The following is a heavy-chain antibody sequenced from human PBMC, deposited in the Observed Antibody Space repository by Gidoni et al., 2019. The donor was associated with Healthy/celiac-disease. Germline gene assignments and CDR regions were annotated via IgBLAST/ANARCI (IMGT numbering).Heavy chain of an antibody. D-gene: IGHD3-10*01. Sequence: QVQLQESGPGLVKPSQTLSLTCAVSGGSISSGGYPWSWIRQPPGKGLEWIGYIYYSGSTYYNPSLKSRVTISVDTSKNQFSLKLSSVTAADTAVYYCARGFKEGFMVRGVIWDYWGQGTLVTVSS. V-gene: IGHV4-30-4*07. J-gene: IGHJ4*02. CDR3: ARGFKEGFMVRGVIWDY. CDR1: GGSISSGGYP. CDR2: IYYSGST.